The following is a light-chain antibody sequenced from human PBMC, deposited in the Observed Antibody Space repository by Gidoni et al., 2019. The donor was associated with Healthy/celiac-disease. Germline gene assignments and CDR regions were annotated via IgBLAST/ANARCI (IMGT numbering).Light chain of an antibody. CDR1: SSDVGGYNY. CDR2: EVS. CDR3: SSYTSSSTYV. Sequence: QSALTQPASVSGSPGQSITISCTGTSSDVGGYNYVSWYQQQPGKPPNLMIYEVSNRPSGVSNRFSGSKSGNTASLTISGLQDEDEADYYCSSYTSSSTYVFGTGTKVTVL. V-gene: IGLV2-14*01. J-gene: IGLJ1*01.